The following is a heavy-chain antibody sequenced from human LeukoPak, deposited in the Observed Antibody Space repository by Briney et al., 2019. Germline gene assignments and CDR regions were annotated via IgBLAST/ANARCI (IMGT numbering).Heavy chain of an antibody. CDR3: ARGAGYNYPYYSDY. Sequence: PGGSLRLSCAASGFTVSSNYMNWVRQAPGKGLEWVSVIYGGGNIYYADSVKGRFTISRDNSKNTLYLQMNSLRAEDTAVYYCARGAGYNYPYYSDYWGQGTLVTVSS. D-gene: IGHD5-24*01. J-gene: IGHJ4*02. V-gene: IGHV3-53*01. CDR1: GFTVSSNY. CDR2: IYGGGNI.